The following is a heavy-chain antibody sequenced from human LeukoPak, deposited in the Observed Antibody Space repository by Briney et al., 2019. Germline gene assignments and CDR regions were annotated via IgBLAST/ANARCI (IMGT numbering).Heavy chain of an antibody. D-gene: IGHD2-8*01. CDR2: IHYSGSS. Sequence: PSETLSLTCTVSGDSTSDFYCTWIRQSPGKGLEWIGNIHYSGSSVYNPSLKSRVTISIDTSRRQFFLKLNSVTAADTAVYFCALAPNSNWFDFWGPGTLVTVSS. V-gene: IGHV4-59*03. CDR3: ALAPNSNWFDF. CDR1: GDSTSDFY. J-gene: IGHJ5*01.